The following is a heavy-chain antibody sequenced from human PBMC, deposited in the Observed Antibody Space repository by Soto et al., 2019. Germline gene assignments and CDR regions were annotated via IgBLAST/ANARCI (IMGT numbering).Heavy chain of an antibody. D-gene: IGHD4-17*01. V-gene: IGHV3-74*01. CDR3: GRGFYGDPPALDY. J-gene: IGHJ4*02. CDR1: GFTFSSYY. Sequence: EVQLVESGGGLVQPGGSLRLSCAASGFTFSSYYMHWVRQAPGKGLVWISRIKTDGSFSSYADSVKGRFTISRDNARNTLFLQMNSLSDDDTAVYYCGRGFYGDPPALDYWGQGTLVSVSS. CDR2: IKTDGSFS.